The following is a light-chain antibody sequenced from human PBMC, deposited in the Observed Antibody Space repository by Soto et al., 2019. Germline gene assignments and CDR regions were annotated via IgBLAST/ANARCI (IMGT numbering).Light chain of an antibody. CDR3: TSYAGSNNVV. CDR1: SSDVGDYDY. V-gene: IGLV2-8*01. J-gene: IGLJ2*01. CDR2: EVT. Sequence: QSALTQPPSASGSPGQSVTFSCTGTSSDVGDYDYVSWYQHHPGKGPKLIIYEVTKRPSGVPDRFSGSKSGNTASLTVSGLQPEDEADYYCTSYAGSNNVVFGGGTKLTVL.